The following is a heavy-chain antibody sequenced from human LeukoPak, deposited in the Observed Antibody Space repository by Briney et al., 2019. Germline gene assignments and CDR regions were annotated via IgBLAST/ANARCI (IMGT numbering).Heavy chain of an antibody. CDR1: GFTFGDYA. CDR3: TRAGSSVYYYGSGSYSDY. Sequence: QPGGSLRLSCTASGFTFGDYAMNWFRQAPGKGLEWVGFIRSKDYGGTTEYAASVKGRFSISRDDSKTVAYLQMNSLKTEDTGVYYCTRAGSSVYYYGSGSYSDYWGQGTLVTVSS. CDR2: IRSKDYGGTT. J-gene: IGHJ4*02. V-gene: IGHV3-49*03. D-gene: IGHD3-10*01.